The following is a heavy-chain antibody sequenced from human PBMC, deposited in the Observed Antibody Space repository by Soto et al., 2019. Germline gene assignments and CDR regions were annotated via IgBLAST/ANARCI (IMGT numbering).Heavy chain of an antibody. CDR3: AKDAARYCSSTSCYLGFDY. J-gene: IGHJ4*02. V-gene: IGHV3-30*18. CDR1: GFTFSSYG. Sequence: QVQLVESGGGVVQPGRSLRLSCAASGFTFSSYGMHWVRQAPGQGLEWVAVIPYDGSNKYYADSVKGRITISRDNSKSTVYLQMNSLRAEDTAVYYCAKDAARYCSSTSCYLGFDYWGQGTLVTVSS. CDR2: IPYDGSNK. D-gene: IGHD2-2*01.